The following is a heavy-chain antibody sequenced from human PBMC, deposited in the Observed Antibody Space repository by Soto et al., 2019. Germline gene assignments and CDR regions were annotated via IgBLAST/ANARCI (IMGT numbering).Heavy chain of an antibody. V-gene: IGHV3-66*01. D-gene: IGHD3-22*01. CDR2: IYTGGGN. CDR1: GFTVSSTY. CDR3: ARDFYETSGSDAFDI. Sequence: PGESLKISCAASGFTVSSTYMSWVRQAPGKGLEWVSVIYTGGGNYYADSVRGRFTMSRDTSKNTMFLQMNSLRAEDTAVYYCARDFYETSGSDAFDIWGQGTMVTVSS. J-gene: IGHJ3*02.